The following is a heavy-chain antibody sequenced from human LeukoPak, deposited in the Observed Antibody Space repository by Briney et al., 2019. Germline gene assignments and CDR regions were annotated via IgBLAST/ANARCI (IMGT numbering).Heavy chain of an antibody. CDR2: IKQDGSEK. J-gene: IGHJ6*03. CDR1: GFTFSNYW. Sequence: GGSLRLSCAASGFTFSNYWMNWVRQAPGKGLEWVANIKQDGSEKYYVDSVKGRFTISRDNAKNSLYLQMNSLRAEDSAVYYCARGGPAAVYYYMDVWGKGTTVTVSS. V-gene: IGHV3-7*01. D-gene: IGHD6-13*01. CDR3: ARGGPAAVYYYMDV.